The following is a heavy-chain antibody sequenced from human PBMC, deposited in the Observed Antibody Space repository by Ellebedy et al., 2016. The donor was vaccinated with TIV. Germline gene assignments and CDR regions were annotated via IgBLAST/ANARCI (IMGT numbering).Heavy chain of an antibody. J-gene: IGHJ4*02. Sequence: GESLKISCATSGFTFSTYWMAWVRQAPGKGLDWVANIKEDGSQTYYVCSVKGRFTISRDNAKNSLYLQMNSLRADDTAVYYCATDRGYFTFDYWGQGSLITVSS. D-gene: IGHD3-9*01. CDR3: ATDRGYFTFDY. CDR2: IKEDGSQT. CDR1: GFTFSTYW. V-gene: IGHV3-7*03.